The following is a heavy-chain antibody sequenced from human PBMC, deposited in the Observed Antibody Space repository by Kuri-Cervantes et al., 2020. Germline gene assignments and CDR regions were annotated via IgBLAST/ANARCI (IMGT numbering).Heavy chain of an antibody. CDR1: GGTFDSYG. CDR2: ISAYNGDT. V-gene: IGHV1-18*01. CDR3: ARVDYYDSSGSYLSYYYYYYMDV. D-gene: IGHD3-22*01. J-gene: IGHJ6*03. Sequence: ASVKVSCKASGGTFDSYGFSWVRQAPGQGLEWMGWISAYNGDTNYAQKLQGRVTMTTDTSTSTAYMELRSLRSDDTAVYYCARVDYYDSSGSYLSYYYYYYMDVWGKGTTVTVSS.